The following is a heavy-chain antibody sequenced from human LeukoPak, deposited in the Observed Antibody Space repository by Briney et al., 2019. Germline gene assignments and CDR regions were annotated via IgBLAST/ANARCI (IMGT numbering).Heavy chain of an antibody. CDR2: INSDGSRT. CDR1: GFTFSRYW. D-gene: IGHD6-6*01. J-gene: IGHJ3*02. Sequence: GGSLRLSCEASGFTFSRYWMHWVRQAPGKGLVWVSRINSDGSRTTYADSVRGRFTISRDNAKNTLYLQMNSLSAEDTAVYYCASLSLCYGCSSSSDSFNIWGQGTMVTVSS. CDR3: ASLSLCYGCSSSSDSFNI. V-gene: IGHV3-74*01.